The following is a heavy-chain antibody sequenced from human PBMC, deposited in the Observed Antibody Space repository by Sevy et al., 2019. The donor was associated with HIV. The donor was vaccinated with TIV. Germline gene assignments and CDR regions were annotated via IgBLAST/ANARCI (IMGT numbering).Heavy chain of an antibody. CDR2: IYPGDSDT. J-gene: IGHJ5*02. Sequence: GESLKISCKGSGYSFTGYWIGWVRQMPGKGLEWMGIIYPGDSDTRYSPSFQGQVTISADKSISTAYLQWSSLKASDTAMYYCARQDYYDSSGYYSSAGFDPWGQGTLVTVSS. CDR3: ARQDYYDSSGYYSSAGFDP. V-gene: IGHV5-51*01. D-gene: IGHD3-22*01. CDR1: GYSFTGYW.